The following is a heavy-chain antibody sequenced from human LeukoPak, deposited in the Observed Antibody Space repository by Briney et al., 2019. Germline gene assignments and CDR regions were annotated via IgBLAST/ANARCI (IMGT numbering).Heavy chain of an antibody. J-gene: IGHJ4*02. D-gene: IGHD5-18*01. V-gene: IGHV4-39*01. CDR1: GGSISSSSYY. CDR2: IYYSGST. Sequence: PSETLSLTCTVSGGSISSSSYYWGWIRQPPGKGLEWIGSIYYSGSTYYNPSLKSRVTISVDTSKNQFSPKLSSVTAADTAVYYCARQWYSYGNFDYWGQGTLVTVSS. CDR3: ARQWYSYGNFDY.